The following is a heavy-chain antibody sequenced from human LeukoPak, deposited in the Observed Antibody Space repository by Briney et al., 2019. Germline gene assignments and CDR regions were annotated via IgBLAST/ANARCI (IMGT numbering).Heavy chain of an antibody. J-gene: IGHJ4*02. CDR3: AREPQDHSSEDY. CDR2: IYYSGST. Sequence: SETLSLTCTVSGGSIRSGDYYWSWIRQPPGKDLEWIGYIYYSGSTYYNPSLKSRVTISLDTSKNQFSLKLSSVTAADTAVYYCAREPQDHSSEDYWGQGTLVTVSS. CDR1: GGSIRSGDYY. D-gene: IGHD6-19*01. V-gene: IGHV4-30-4*01.